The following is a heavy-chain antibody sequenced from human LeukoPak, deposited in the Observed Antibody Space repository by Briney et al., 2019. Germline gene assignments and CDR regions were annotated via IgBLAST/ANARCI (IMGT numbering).Heavy chain of an antibody. CDR3: ARDWGAYYHFFDY. V-gene: IGHV3-7*01. D-gene: IGHD3-22*01. Sequence: GGSLRLSCEASGFSMSVYWMSWVRQAPGKGLEWVGNIKQDGSERKYVDSVKGRFTISRDNAKKSLYLQINSLRAEDTAVYYCARDWGAYYHFFDYWGQGTLVTVSS. J-gene: IGHJ4*02. CDR2: IKQDGSER. CDR1: GFSMSVYW.